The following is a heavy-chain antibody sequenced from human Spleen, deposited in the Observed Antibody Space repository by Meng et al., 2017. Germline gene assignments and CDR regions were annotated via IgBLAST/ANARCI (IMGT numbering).Heavy chain of an antibody. CDR3: ARYFDDVPYYYHGMDV. V-gene: IGHV1-18*01. D-gene: IGHD3-22*01. CDR1: GYTFTSFG. J-gene: IGHJ6*02. Sequence: ASVKVSCKASGYTFTSFGISWVRQAPGQGLEWMGWISAYNGDTNYAQKLQGRVTMTTDTSTSTVHMELRSLISDDTAVYYCARYFDDVPYYYHGMDVWGQGTTVTVSS. CDR2: ISAYNGDT.